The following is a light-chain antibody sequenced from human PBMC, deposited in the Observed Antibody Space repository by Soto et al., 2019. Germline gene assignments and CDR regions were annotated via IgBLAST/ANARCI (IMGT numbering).Light chain of an antibody. Sequence: DIQMTPSPSTLSSSVGDRVPITSRASQSISSWLAWYQQKPGKAPKLLIYDASSLESGVPSRFSGSGSGTEFTLTISSLQPDDFATYYCQQYNSYKTFGQGTKVDIK. CDR1: QSISSW. CDR3: QQYNSYKT. J-gene: IGKJ1*01. V-gene: IGKV1-5*01. CDR2: DAS.